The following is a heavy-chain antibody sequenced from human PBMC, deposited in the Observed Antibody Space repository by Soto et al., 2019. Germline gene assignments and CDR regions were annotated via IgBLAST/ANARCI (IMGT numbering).Heavy chain of an antibody. D-gene: IGHD5-12*01. CDR1: GYTFTSYD. V-gene: IGHV1-8*01. CDR3: ATSPSPVSDYSRYAVDV. Sequence: QVQLVQSGAEVEKPGASVKVSCKASGYTFTSYDINWVRQATGQGLEWMGWMDPNNGNTVYAQKFHGRVSMTSTPSVSTVYRELSSLRSQDTAVYYCATSPSPVSDYSRYAVDVWGQGTAVTVSS. CDR2: MDPNNGNT. J-gene: IGHJ6*02.